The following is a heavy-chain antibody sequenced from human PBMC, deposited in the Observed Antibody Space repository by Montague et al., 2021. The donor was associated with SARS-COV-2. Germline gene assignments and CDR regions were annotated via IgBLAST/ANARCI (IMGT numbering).Heavy chain of an antibody. D-gene: IGHD2-21*01. CDR2: ISSSGGGSTX. Sequence: SLRLSCAASGLIFSSYEMNWVRQAPGKGLEWISYISSSGGGSTXXXTXXXKGGFTISRDNAKNSLYLQMNRLRVEDTAIYYCARDRDWDDWCGMDVWGQGTTVTVSS. J-gene: IGHJ6*02. CDR1: GLIFSSYE. V-gene: IGHV3-48*03. CDR3: ARDRDWDDWCGMDV.